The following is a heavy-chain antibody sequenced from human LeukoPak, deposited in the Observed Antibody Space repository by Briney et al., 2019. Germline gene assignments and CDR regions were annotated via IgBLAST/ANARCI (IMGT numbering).Heavy chain of an antibody. CDR2: MNPIIVNT. V-gene: IGHV1-8*01. J-gene: IGHJ4*02. CDR3: ARGRGPFDY. CDR1: GYTFTSYA. Sequence: ASVKVCCKASGYTFTSYAINWVRQATGQGLEWMGWMNPIIVNTVYAQKFPGRVTMPTNTAISTAYMELSSLRSGDTAVYYCARGRGPFDYWGQGTLVTVSS.